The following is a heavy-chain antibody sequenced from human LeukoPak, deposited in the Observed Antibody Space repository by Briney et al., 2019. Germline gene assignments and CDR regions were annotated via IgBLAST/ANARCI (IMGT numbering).Heavy chain of an antibody. CDR1: GFTFSSYA. V-gene: IGHV3-23*01. CDR2: ISGSGGST. D-gene: IGHD1-26*01. Sequence: PGGSLRLSCAASGFTFSSYAMSWVRQAPGKGLEWVSAISGSGGSTYYADSVKGRFTISRDNSKNTLYLQMNSLRAEDTAVYDCATDRDWEPVAGMDVWGQGTTVTVSS. CDR3: ATDRDWEPVAGMDV. J-gene: IGHJ6*02.